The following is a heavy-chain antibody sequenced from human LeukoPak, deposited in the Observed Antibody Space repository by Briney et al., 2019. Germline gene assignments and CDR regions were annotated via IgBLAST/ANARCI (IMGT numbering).Heavy chain of an antibody. Sequence: SETLSLTCAVYGGSFSGYYWSWIRQPPGKGLEWIGEINHSGSANYNPSLKSRVTISVDTSKNQFSLKLSSVTAADTAVYYCARLTPYYDFWSGYYHDAFDIWGQGTMVTVS. CDR2: INHSGSA. CDR3: ARLTPYYDFWSGYYHDAFDI. V-gene: IGHV4-34*01. D-gene: IGHD3-3*01. CDR1: GGSFSGYY. J-gene: IGHJ3*02.